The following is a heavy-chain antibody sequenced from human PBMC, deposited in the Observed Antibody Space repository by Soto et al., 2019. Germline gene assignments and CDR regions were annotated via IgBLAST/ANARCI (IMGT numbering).Heavy chain of an antibody. D-gene: IGHD5-18*01. J-gene: IGHJ4*02. CDR2: VNSGGDTV. CDR3: ARDQRGYGEVDY. Sequence: GGSLRLSCEVSGFTFNDYYMTWIRQAPGKGLEWVSYVNSGGDTVSYADSVKGRFTISRDNADNSLFLQMNSLRAEDTAVYYCARDQRGYGEVDYWGQGTPVTVSS. V-gene: IGHV3-11*04. CDR1: GFTFNDYY.